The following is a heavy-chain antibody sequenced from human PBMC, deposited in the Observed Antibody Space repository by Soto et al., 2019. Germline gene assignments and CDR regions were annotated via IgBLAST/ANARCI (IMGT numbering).Heavy chain of an antibody. D-gene: IGHD2-2*01. Sequence: GGSLRLSCAASGFTFSSYAMSWVRQAPGKGLEWVSAISGSGGSTYYADSVKGRFTISRDNSKNTLYLQMNSLRAEDTAVYYCAKTVDNIVVVPAATSRDYYYGMDVWGQGTTVTAP. J-gene: IGHJ6*02. CDR3: AKTVDNIVVVPAATSRDYYYGMDV. CDR1: GFTFSSYA. CDR2: ISGSGGST. V-gene: IGHV3-23*01.